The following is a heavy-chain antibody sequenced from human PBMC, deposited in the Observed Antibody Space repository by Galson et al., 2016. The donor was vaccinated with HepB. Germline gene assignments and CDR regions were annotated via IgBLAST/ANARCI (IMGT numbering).Heavy chain of an antibody. D-gene: IGHD2-15*01. V-gene: IGHV3-23*01. CDR1: GFTFSSYA. Sequence: SLRLSCAASGFTFSSYAMTWVRQAPGKGLDWVSTISGSGDETNYADSVKGRFTISRDNSKNTLYLQMSGLRADDTAVYYCAKTPKKGENGGLLNYWGQGILVTVSS. CDR2: ISGSGDET. J-gene: IGHJ1*01. CDR3: AKTPKKGENGGLLNY.